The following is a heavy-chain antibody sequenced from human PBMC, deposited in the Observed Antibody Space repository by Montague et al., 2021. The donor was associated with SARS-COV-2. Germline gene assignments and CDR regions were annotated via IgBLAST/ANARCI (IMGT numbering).Heavy chain of an antibody. Sequence: SETLSLTCTVSGGSISSSSNYWGWIRQPPGKGLEWIGSIYYSGSTYYNPCLKSRVTISVDTSKNQFSLKLSSVTAADTAVYYCARQGSGSYYNWFDPWGQGTLVTVSS. D-gene: IGHD1-26*01. CDR2: IYYSGST. V-gene: IGHV4-39*01. J-gene: IGHJ5*02. CDR3: ARQGSGSYYNWFDP. CDR1: GGSISSSSNY.